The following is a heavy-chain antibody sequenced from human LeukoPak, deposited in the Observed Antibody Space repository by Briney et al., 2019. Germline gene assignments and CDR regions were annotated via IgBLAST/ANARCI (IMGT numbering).Heavy chain of an antibody. J-gene: IGHJ6*02. D-gene: IGHD2-2*01. Sequence: PSETLSLTCTVSGGSISSSSYYWGWVRQPPGKGLEWIGSIYYSGSTYYNPSLKSRVTISVDTSKNQFSLKLSSVTAADTAAYYCARVMDCSSTSCYSGYYYYGMDVWGQGTTVTVSS. CDR1: GGSISSSSYY. CDR3: ARVMDCSSTSCYSGYYYYGMDV. CDR2: IYYSGST. V-gene: IGHV4-39*07.